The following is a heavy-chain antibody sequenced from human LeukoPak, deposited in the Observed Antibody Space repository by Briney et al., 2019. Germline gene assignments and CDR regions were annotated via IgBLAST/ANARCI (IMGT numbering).Heavy chain of an antibody. D-gene: IGHD5-24*01. J-gene: IGHJ4*02. CDR3: AGTPRWLQFDY. Sequence: SETLSLTCAVYGGSFSGYYWSWIRQPPGKGLEWIGEINHSGSTNYNPSLKSRVTISVDTSKNQFSLNLMSVTAADTAVYYCAGTPRWLQFDYWGQGTLVTVSS. V-gene: IGHV4-34*01. CDR2: INHSGST. CDR1: GGSFSGYY.